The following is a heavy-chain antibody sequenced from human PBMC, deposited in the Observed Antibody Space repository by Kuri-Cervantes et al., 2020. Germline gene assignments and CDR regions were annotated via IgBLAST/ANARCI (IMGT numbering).Heavy chain of an antibody. D-gene: IGHD3-10*01. J-gene: IGHJ4*02. CDR3: ARGYRAMVRGVIGY. Sequence: GSLRLSCDVSGYSIIRGYFWVWIRLPPGKGLEWIGEINHSGSTNYNPSLKSRVIISVDTSKNQFSLKLSSVTVADTAVYYCARGYRAMVRGVIGYWGQGTLVTVSS. CDR1: GYSIIRGYF. CDR2: INHSGST. V-gene: IGHV4-38-2*01.